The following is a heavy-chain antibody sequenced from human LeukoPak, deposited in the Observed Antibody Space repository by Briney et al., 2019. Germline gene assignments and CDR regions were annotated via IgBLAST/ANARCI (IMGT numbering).Heavy chain of an antibody. D-gene: IGHD3-10*01. CDR2: IDTNTGNP. CDR3: ARKSMVQHMDV. J-gene: IGHJ6*03. Sequence: GASVKVSCKASGYTFTRDAMNWVRQAPGQGLEYMGWIDTNTGNPTYAQGFTRRFVFSLDTSVGTAYLQIFSLKAEDTAVYYCARKSMVQHMDVWGNGTTVTVSS. CDR1: GYTFTRDA. V-gene: IGHV7-4-1*01.